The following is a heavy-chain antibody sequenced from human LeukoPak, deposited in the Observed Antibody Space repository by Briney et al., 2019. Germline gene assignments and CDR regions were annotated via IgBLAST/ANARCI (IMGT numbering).Heavy chain of an antibody. CDR2: IKHDGSEK. Sequence: PGGSLRLSCAASGFTFSNYWVSWVRQPPGKGLEWVANIKHDGSEKYCVDSVEGRFTISRDNAKNSLHLQMNSLRVEDTAVYYCARLGTAEGTLEDYWGQGTLVTVSS. J-gene: IGHJ4*02. D-gene: IGHD6-13*01. CDR3: ARLGTAEGTLEDY. CDR1: GFTFSNYW. V-gene: IGHV3-7*01.